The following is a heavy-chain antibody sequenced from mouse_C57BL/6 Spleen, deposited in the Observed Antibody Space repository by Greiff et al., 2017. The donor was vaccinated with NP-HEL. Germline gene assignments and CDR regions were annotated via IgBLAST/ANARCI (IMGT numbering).Heavy chain of an antibody. V-gene: IGHV1-55*01. CDR3: ARGAAYYGSSYWFAY. CDR2: IYPGSGST. D-gene: IGHD1-1*01. CDR1: GYTFTSYW. J-gene: IGHJ3*01. Sequence: VQLQQPGAELVKPGASVKMSCKASGYTFTSYWITWVKQRPGQGLEWIGDIYPGSGSTNYNEKFKSKATLTVDTSSSTAYMQLSSLASEDSAVYYCARGAAYYGSSYWFAYWGQGTLVTVSA.